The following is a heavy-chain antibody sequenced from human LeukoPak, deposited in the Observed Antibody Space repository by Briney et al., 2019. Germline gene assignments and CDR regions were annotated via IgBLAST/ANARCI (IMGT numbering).Heavy chain of an antibody. V-gene: IGHV1-69*13. Sequence: ASVKVSCKAPGGTFSSYAISWVRQAPGQGLEWMGGIIPIFGTANYAQKFQGRVTITADESTSTAYMELSSLRSEDTAVYYCARSRYYYYYMDVWGKGTTVTVSS. CDR1: GGTFSSYA. J-gene: IGHJ6*03. CDR2: IIPIFGTA. CDR3: ARSRYYYYYMDV.